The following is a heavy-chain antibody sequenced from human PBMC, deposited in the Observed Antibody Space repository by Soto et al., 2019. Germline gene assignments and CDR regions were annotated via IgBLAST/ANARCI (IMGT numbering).Heavy chain of an antibody. V-gene: IGHV4-59*01. D-gene: IGHD3-9*01. Sequence: PSETLSLTCTVSGGSISSYYWSWIRQPPGKGLEWIGYIYYSGSTNYNPSLKSRVTISVDTSKNQFSLKLSSVTAADTAVYYCARGGYDILTGDLDAYYFDHWGHGTLVTVSS. CDR3: ARGGYDILTGDLDAYYFDH. CDR2: IYYSGST. J-gene: IGHJ4*01. CDR1: GGSISSYY.